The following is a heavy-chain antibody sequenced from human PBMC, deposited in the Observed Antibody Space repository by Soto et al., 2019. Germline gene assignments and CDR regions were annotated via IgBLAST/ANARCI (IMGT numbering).Heavy chain of an antibody. V-gene: IGHV4-30-4*01. J-gene: IGHJ4*02. D-gene: IGHD3-22*01. CDR2: IYYSGST. Sequence: PXETLSLTCTVSGGSISSSSYYWSWIRQPPGKGLEWIGYIYYSGSTYSNPSLNGRLTMSVDTSKNQFSLKLSSVTAADTALYYCARHYYDSSAYHFVGLDYWGQGALVTVSS. CDR1: GGSISSSSYY. CDR3: ARHYYDSSAYHFVGLDY.